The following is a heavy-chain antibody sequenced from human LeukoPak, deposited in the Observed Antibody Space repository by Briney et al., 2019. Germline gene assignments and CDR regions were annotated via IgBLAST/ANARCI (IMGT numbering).Heavy chain of an antibody. Sequence: GGSLRLSCAASGFTFSSYGMHWVRQALGKGLEWVAFIRYDGSNKYYADSVKGRFTISRDNSKNTLYLQMNSLRAEDTAVYYCAYKGGSSTSFDYWGQGTLVTVSS. J-gene: IGHJ4*02. CDR3: AYKGGSSTSFDY. V-gene: IGHV3-30*02. CDR1: GFTFSSYG. CDR2: IRYDGSNK. D-gene: IGHD2-2*01.